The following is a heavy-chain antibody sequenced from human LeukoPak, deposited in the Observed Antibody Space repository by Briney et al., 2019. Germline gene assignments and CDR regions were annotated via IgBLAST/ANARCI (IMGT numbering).Heavy chain of an antibody. J-gene: IGHJ3*02. Sequence: SETLSLTCTVSGGSLSSYYWSWIRQPPGKGLEWIGYIYYSGSTNYNPSLKSRVTISVDTSKNQFSLKLSSVTAADTAVYYCARESVVATADAFDIWGQGTMVTVSS. CDR2: IYYSGST. D-gene: IGHD2-21*02. CDR1: GGSLSSYY. V-gene: IGHV4-59*01. CDR3: ARESVVATADAFDI.